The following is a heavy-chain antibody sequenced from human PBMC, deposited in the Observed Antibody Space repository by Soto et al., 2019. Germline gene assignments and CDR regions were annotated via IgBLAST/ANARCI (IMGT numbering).Heavy chain of an antibody. CDR1: GFSLSTSGMC. J-gene: IGHJ4*02. D-gene: IGHD1-1*01. V-gene: IGHV2-70*11. Sequence: SGPTLVNPTQTLTLTCTFSGFSLSTSGMCVSWISQPPGKALEWLARIDWDDVKYYSTSLKTRLTISKDTSKNQVVLTMTNMDPVDTATYYCARTHWNDLVYYFDHWGQGTLVTVSS. CDR2: IDWDDVK. CDR3: ARTHWNDLVYYFDH.